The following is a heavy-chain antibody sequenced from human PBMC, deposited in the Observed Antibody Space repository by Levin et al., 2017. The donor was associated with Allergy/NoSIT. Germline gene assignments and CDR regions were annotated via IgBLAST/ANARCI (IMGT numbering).Heavy chain of an antibody. CDR2: IYSGGNT. Sequence: GGSLRLSCAASGFTVSSNYMTWVRQAPGKGLEWVSVIYSGGNTDYADSVKGRFTISRDNSKNTLFLQMNSLRGEDTAVYYCARDLYYDSGSSFRAYYYMDVWGKGTTVTVSS. CDR3: ARDLYYDSGSSFRAYYYMDV. V-gene: IGHV3-66*02. CDR1: GFTVSSNY. J-gene: IGHJ6*03. D-gene: IGHD3-10*01.